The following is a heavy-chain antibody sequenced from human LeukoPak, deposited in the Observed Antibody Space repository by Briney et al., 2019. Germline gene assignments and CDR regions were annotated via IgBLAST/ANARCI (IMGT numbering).Heavy chain of an antibody. V-gene: IGHV3-9*01. J-gene: IGHJ3*02. D-gene: IGHD3-10*01. CDR2: ISSSSSYT. CDR1: GFTFDDYA. CDR3: AKDGPITMVRDPGGNDAFDM. Sequence: GRSLRLSCAASGFTFDDYAMHWVRQAPGKGLEWVSGISSSSSYTYYADSVKGRFTISRDNAKNSLYLQMNSLRAEDTAVYYCAKDGPITMVRDPGGNDAFDMWGQGTMVTVSS.